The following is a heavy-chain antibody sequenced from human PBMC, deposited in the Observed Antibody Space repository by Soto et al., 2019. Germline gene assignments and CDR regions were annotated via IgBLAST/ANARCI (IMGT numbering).Heavy chain of an antibody. CDR3: ARQRRSALYYYDSRRQSPLDAFDI. CDR2: IYYSGST. V-gene: IGHV4-39*01. Sequence: QLQLQESGPGLVKPSETLSLTCTVSGGSISSSSYYWGWIRQPPGKGLEWIGSIYYSGSTYYNPSLKSRVTISVDTSKNQFSLKLSSVTAADTAVYYCARQRRSALYYYDSRRQSPLDAFDIWGQGTMVTVSS. J-gene: IGHJ3*02. D-gene: IGHD3-22*01. CDR1: GGSISSSSYY.